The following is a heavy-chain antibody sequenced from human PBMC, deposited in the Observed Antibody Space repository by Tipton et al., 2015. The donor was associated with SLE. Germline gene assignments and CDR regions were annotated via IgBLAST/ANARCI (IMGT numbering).Heavy chain of an antibody. V-gene: IGHV3-23*01. D-gene: IGHD1/OR15-1a*01. CDR3: AKFEKTTDFYLDS. J-gene: IGHJ4*02. CDR1: GFTFWSHD. CDR2: ISGGGGST. Sequence: SLRLSCATSGFTFWSHDMGWVRPAPGKGLEWVSAISGGGGSTYYADFVKGRFSISIDKSKKTLFLQMNSLRVDDTATYYCAKFEKTTDFYLDSWGQGTLVSVSS.